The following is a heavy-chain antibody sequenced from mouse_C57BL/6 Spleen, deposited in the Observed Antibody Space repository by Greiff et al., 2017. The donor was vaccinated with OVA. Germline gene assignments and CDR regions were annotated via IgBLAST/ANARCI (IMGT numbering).Heavy chain of an antibody. V-gene: IGHV5-4*01. CDR2: ISDGGSYT. Sequence: EVKVVESGGGLVKPGGSLKLSCAASGFTFSSYAMSWVRQTPEKRLEWVATISDGGSYTYYPDNVKGRFTISRDNAKNNLYLQMSHLKSEDTAMYYCAREGDYIAWFAYWGQGTLVTVSA. CDR3: AREGDYIAWFAY. J-gene: IGHJ3*01. D-gene: IGHD2-4*01. CDR1: GFTFSSYA.